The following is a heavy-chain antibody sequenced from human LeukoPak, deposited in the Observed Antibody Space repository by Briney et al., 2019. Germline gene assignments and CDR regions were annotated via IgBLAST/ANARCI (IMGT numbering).Heavy chain of an antibody. D-gene: IGHD3-3*01. V-gene: IGHV3-23*01. CDR2: ISGSGGST. CDR3: AKEGTSLALRYYFDY. J-gene: IGHJ4*02. Sequence: GVSLRLSCAASGFTFSSYARSWVRQAPGKGLEWVSAISGSGGSTYYADSVKGRFTISRDNSKNTLYLQMNSLRAEDTAVYYCAKEGTSLALRYYFDYWGQGTLVTVSS. CDR1: GFTFSSYA.